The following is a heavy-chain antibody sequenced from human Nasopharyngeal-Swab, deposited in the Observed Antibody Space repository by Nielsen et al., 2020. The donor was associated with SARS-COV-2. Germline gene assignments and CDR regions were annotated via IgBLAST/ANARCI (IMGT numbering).Heavy chain of an antibody. J-gene: IGHJ4*02. D-gene: IGHD3-3*01. CDR2: ISSSSSYI. Sequence: GESLKISCAASGFTFSSYSMNWVRQAPGKGLEWVSSISSSSSYIYYADSVKGRFTISRDNAKNSLYLQMNSLRAEDTAVYYCARDRLQYYDFWSGYPNYFDSWGQGTLVTVSS. CDR3: ARDRLQYYDFWSGYPNYFDS. V-gene: IGHV3-21*01. CDR1: GFTFSSYS.